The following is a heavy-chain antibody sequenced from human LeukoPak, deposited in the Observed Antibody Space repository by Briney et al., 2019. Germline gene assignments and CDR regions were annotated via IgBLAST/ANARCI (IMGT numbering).Heavy chain of an antibody. Sequence: GGSLRLSCAASGFTFSSYGMHWVRQAPGKGLEWVAVISYDGSNKYYADSVKGRFTISRDNSKNTLYLQMNSLRAEDTAVYYCAKKASWISGWVDYWGQGTLVTVSS. CDR2: ISYDGSNK. V-gene: IGHV3-30*18. CDR1: GFTFSSYG. J-gene: IGHJ4*02. D-gene: IGHD6-19*01. CDR3: AKKASWISGWVDY.